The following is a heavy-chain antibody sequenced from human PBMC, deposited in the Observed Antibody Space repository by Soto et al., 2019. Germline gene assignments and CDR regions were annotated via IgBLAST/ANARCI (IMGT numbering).Heavy chain of an antibody. CDR1: GFSFSRYE. Sequence: EVELVESGGGLVQPGGSLRLSCTASGFSFSRYEMNWVRQAPGKGLEWVSYISGSSNSIDYADSVKGRFLISRDNAKNLVYLEMNSLRAEDTAVYYCARDGSIPPTGVFDSWGQGTLVTVST. CDR3: ARDGSIPPTGVFDS. D-gene: IGHD3-3*02. V-gene: IGHV3-48*03. CDR2: ISGSSNSI. J-gene: IGHJ4*02.